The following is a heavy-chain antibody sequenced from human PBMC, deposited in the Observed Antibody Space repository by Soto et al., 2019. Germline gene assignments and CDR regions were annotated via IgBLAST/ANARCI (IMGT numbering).Heavy chain of an antibody. CDR1: GFNFRDYN. CDR3: AKDRRYYYDIETHYGLDV. D-gene: IGHD3-16*01. J-gene: IGHJ6*02. CDR2: ITYDAEYQ. V-gene: IGHV3-30*18. Sequence: QEHLVESGGGVVQPGGSLRLSCAASGFNFRDYNMFWVRQAPGKGLEWVALITYDAEYQYYGDSVKGRFTISRDNARNTLYLQLTRRRLEDTAVYYCAKDRRYYYDIETHYGLDVWGQGTTVRVSS.